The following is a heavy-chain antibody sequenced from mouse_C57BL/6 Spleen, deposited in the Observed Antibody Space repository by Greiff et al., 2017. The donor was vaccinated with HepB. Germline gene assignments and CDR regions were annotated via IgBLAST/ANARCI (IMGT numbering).Heavy chain of an antibody. D-gene: IGHD2-5*01. CDR1: GYTFTSYW. V-gene: IGHV1-72*01. J-gene: IGHJ3*01. CDR3: ARAYYSNYWFAY. Sequence: VQLQQPGAELVKPGASVKLSCKASGYTFTSYWMHWVKQRPGRGFEWIGRIDPNSGGTKYNEKFKSKATLTVDKPSSTAYMQLSSLTSEDSAVYYCARAYYSNYWFAYWGQGTLVTVSA. CDR2: IDPNSGGT.